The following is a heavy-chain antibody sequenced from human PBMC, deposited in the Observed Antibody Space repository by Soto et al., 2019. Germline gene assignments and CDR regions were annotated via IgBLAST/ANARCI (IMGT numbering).Heavy chain of an antibody. J-gene: IGHJ6*02. V-gene: IGHV1-69*01. CDR1: GGTFGSYA. D-gene: IGHD2-2*01. Sequence: QVQLVQSGAEVKKPGSSVKVSCKASGGTFGSYAISWVRQAPGQGLEWMGGISPIPGTANYAQKVQGRVTIAGDESTSTAYMDLSSPRSEDTAVYYCARSQGSSTSFDFYYYYYFVMDVWGQATTVTV. CDR2: ISPIPGTA. CDR3: ARSQGSSTSFDFYYYYYFVMDV.